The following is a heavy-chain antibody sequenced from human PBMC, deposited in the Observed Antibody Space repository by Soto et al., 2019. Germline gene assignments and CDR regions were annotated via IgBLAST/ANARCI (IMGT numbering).Heavy chain of an antibody. CDR2: IYTSGST. V-gene: IGHV4-4*07. J-gene: IGHJ5*02. CDR3: ARVRMVRGVITGFDP. CDR1: GGSISSYY. D-gene: IGHD3-10*01. Sequence: QVQLQESGPGLVKPSETLSLTCTVSGGSISSYYWSWIRQPAGKGLEWIGRIYTSGSTNYNPSLKSRVTMSVDTSKNQFSLKLSSVTAADTAGYYCARVRMVRGVITGFDPWGQGTLVTVSS.